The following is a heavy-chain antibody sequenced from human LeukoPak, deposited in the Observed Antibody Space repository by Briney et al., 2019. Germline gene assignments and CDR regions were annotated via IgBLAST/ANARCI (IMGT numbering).Heavy chain of an antibody. CDR3: AKRGMRGDYYFDY. V-gene: IGHV3-23*01. CDR1: GFTFSDYA. D-gene: IGHD3-16*01. J-gene: IGHJ4*02. CDR2: ITDSGAST. Sequence: PGGSLRLSCAASGFTFSDYAMNWVRQAPGRGLEWVSSITDSGASTFYADSVKGRFTISRDNSKNTMYLQMNSLRAEDTAVYFCAKRGMRGDYYFDYWGQGTLVTVSS.